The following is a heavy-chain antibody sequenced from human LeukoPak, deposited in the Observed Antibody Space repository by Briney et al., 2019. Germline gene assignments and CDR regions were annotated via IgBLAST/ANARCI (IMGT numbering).Heavy chain of an antibody. J-gene: IGHJ4*02. D-gene: IGHD6-19*01. CDR3: ARVAGSGWYEPFDY. V-gene: IGHV1-69*13. CDR2: IIPIFGTA. CDR1: GYTFTSYY. Sequence: ASVKVSCKASGYTFTSYYMHWVRQAPGQGLEWMGGIIPIFGTANYAQKFQGRVTITADESTSTAYMELSSLRSEDTAVYYCARVAGSGWYEPFDYWGQGTLVTVSS.